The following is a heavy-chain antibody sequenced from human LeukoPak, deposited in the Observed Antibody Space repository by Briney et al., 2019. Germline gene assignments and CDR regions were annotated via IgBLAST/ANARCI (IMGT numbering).Heavy chain of an antibody. J-gene: IGHJ4*02. CDR2: ISSSSSYI. CDR1: GFTFSSYS. D-gene: IGHD3-10*01. V-gene: IGHV3-21*01. CDR3: ARASGSGPCIDY. Sequence: GGSLRLSCAASGFTFSSYSMNWVRQAPGEGLEWVSSISSSSSYIYYADSVKGRFTISRDNAKNSLYLQMNSLRAEDTAVYYCARASGSGPCIDYWGQGTLVTVSS.